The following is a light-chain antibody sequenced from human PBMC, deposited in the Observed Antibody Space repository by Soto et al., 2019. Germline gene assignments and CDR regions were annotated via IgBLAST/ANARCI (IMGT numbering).Light chain of an antibody. J-gene: IGKJ4*01. CDR3: QQYNIWPPLT. V-gene: IGKV3-15*01. Sequence: EVVLTQSPDILSVSPGETATLSCRASQSVRSNLAWYQQKPGRAPRLLIYGASTRATGIPARFSGSGSGREFTLTISSLQSEDFGLYYCQQYNIWPPLTFGGGTKVEIK. CDR2: GAS. CDR1: QSVRSN.